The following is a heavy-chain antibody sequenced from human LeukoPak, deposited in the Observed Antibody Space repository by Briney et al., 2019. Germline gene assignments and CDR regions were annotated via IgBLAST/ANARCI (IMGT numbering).Heavy chain of an antibody. D-gene: IGHD6-13*01. J-gene: IGHJ5*02. CDR3: ARPGIAAAGTINTRHNWFDP. V-gene: IGHV1-18*01. CDR1: GYTFTSYG. Sequence: GASVKVSCKASGYTFTSYGISWVRQAPGQGLEWMGWISAYNGNTNYAQKFQGRVTMTRDTSISTAYMELSRLRSDDTAVYYCARPGIAAAGTINTRHNWFDPWGQGTLVTVSS. CDR2: ISAYNGNT.